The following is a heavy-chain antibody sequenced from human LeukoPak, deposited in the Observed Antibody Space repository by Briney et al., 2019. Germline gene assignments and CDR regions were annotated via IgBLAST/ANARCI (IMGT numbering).Heavy chain of an antibody. CDR1: GFTSSRYA. D-gene: IGHD4-11*01. Sequence: GGSLRLSCVASGFTSSRYAMSWVRQPPGKGLEWVSAFSGSGGSTYYADSVKGRFTISRDSSKTTLYLQMTSLRVEDTAIYYCATSTVAKYDYWGQGTLVAVSS. CDR3: ATSTVAKYDY. CDR2: FSGSGGST. V-gene: IGHV3-23*01. J-gene: IGHJ4*02.